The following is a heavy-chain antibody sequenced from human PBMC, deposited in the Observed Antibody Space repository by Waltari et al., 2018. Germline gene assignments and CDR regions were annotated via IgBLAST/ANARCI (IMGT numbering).Heavy chain of an antibody. D-gene: IGHD4-17*01. Sequence: QVQLQESGPGLVKPSQTLSLTCPVSGGSISSGDYYWSWIRQPPGKGLEWIGYIYYSGSTYYNPSLKSRVTISVDTSKNQFSLKLSSVTAADTAVYYCAKRMGGDYEGEDAFDIWGQGTMVTVSS. CDR2: IYYSGST. CDR3: AKRMGGDYEGEDAFDI. CDR1: GGSISSGDYY. V-gene: IGHV4-30-4*08. J-gene: IGHJ3*02.